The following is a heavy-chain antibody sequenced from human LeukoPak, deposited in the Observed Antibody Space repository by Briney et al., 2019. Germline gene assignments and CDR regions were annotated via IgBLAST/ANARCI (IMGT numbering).Heavy chain of an antibody. Sequence: SQTLSLTCTVSGGPISSGDYSWSWIRQPPGKGLEWIGYIYYSGRTYYNPSLQSRVTISVDTSRSQFSLKLSSVTAADTAVYYCARAKSQRGYTYGPHTYFDYWGQGTLGTVSS. V-gene: IGHV4-30-4*01. D-gene: IGHD5-18*01. J-gene: IGHJ4*02. CDR1: GGPISSGDYS. CDR3: ARAKSQRGYTYGPHTYFDY. CDR2: IYYSGRT.